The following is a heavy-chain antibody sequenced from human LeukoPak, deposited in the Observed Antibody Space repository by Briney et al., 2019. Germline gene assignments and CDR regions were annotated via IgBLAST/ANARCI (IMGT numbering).Heavy chain of an antibody. CDR3: ARDRHFVAATVIDY. J-gene: IGHJ4*02. V-gene: IGHV3-48*02. Sequence: PGGSLRLSCAASGFTFSSYSMNWVRQAPGKGLEWVLYISSSSSTIYYADSVKGRFTISRDNAKNSLYLQMNSLRDEDTAVYYCARDRHFVAATVIDYWGQGTLVTVSS. CDR1: GFTFSSYS. CDR2: ISSSSSTI. D-gene: IGHD2-15*01.